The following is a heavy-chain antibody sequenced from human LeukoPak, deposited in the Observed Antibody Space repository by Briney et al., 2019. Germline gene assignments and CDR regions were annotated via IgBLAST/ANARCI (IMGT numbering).Heavy chain of an antibody. CDR2: IYYSGST. V-gene: IGHV4-61*08. CDR1: GGSISSGGYY. D-gene: IGHD2-21*02. CDR3: ARGTPLIDCGGDCYPFDY. J-gene: IGHJ4*02. Sequence: SETLSLTCTVSGGSISSGGYYWSWIRQHPGKGLEWIGYIYYSGSTNYNPSLKSRVTISVDTSKSQFSLKLSSVTAADTAVYYCARGTPLIDCGGDCYPFDYWGQGTLVTVSS.